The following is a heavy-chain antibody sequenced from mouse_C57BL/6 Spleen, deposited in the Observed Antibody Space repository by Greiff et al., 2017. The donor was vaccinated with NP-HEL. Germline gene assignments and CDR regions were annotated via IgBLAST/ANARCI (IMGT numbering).Heavy chain of an antibody. J-gene: IGHJ3*01. V-gene: IGHV1-72*01. CDR2: IDPNSGGT. CDR3: ASYYGLAY. Sequence: VQLQQLGAEFVKPGAPVKLPGKALGYTFTSYWMHWVKQRPGRGLEWIGRIDPNSGGTKYNEKFKSKATLTVDKPPSTADMQLSSLTSEDSAVYYCASYYGLAYWGQGTLVTVSA. CDR1: GYTFTSYW. D-gene: IGHD2-1*01.